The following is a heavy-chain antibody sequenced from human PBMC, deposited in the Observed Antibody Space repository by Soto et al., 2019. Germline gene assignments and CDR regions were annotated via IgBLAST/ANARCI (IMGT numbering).Heavy chain of an antibody. D-gene: IGHD2-15*01. CDR3: ARGEYCSGGSCYPDNWFDP. J-gene: IGHJ5*02. V-gene: IGHV1-18*01. CDR2: ISGYNGNT. CDR1: GGTFSSNA. Sequence: GASVKVSCKASGGTFSSNAISWVRQAPGQGLEWMGWISGYNGNTNYAQKLQGRVTMTTDTSTSTAYMELRSLRSEDTAVYYCARGEYCSGGSCYPDNWFDPWGQGTLVTVSS.